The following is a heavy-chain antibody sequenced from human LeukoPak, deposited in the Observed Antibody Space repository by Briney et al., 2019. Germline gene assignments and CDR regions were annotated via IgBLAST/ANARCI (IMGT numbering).Heavy chain of an antibody. V-gene: IGHV3-74*01. D-gene: IGHD6-6*01. Sequence: GGSLRLSCAASGFTFISYTMSRVRQLPGKGLVWVSRISPTGSTTSYADSVKGRFTVSRDNAKNTLYLQVNNLRAEDTAVYYCARGPNSNWSGLDFWGQGTLLTVSS. CDR3: ARGPNSNWSGLDF. CDR1: GFTFISYT. CDR2: ISPTGSTT. J-gene: IGHJ4*02.